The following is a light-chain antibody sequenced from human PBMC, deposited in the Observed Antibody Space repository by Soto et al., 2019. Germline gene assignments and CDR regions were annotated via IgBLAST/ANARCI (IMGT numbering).Light chain of an antibody. J-gene: IGKJ5*01. Sequence: ELVMTQSPATLSVSPGERATLSCRASQSVSSNLAWYQQKPGQAPRPLIYDASTRATGISARFSGSGSGTEFTLTISSLQSEDFAIYYCQQYNKWPLTFGQGTRLEIK. CDR3: QQYNKWPLT. V-gene: IGKV3-15*01. CDR1: QSVSSN. CDR2: DAS.